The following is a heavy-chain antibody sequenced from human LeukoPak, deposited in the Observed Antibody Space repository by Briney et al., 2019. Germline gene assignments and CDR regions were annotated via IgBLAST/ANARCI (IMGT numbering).Heavy chain of an antibody. CDR1: GFTFSSYE. CDR2: ISSSGSTI. CDR3: ARGPSSPLTH. Sequence: PGGSLRLSCAASGFTFSSYEMSRVRQAPGKGLEWVSYISSSGSTIYYADSVKGRFTISRDNAKNSLYLQMDSLRAEDTAVYYCARGPSSPLTHWGQGTLVTVSS. V-gene: IGHV3-48*03. D-gene: IGHD6-6*01. J-gene: IGHJ4*02.